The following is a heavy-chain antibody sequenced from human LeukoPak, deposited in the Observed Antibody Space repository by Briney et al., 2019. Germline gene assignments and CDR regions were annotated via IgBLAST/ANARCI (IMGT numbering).Heavy chain of an antibody. Sequence: GGSLRLSCAASGFTFRSYGMHWVRQAPGKGLEWVAFIRYDGSNKYYADSVKGRFTISRDNSKNTLYLQMNSLRAEDTAVYYCAKDRVLRYFDWLYSLDYWGQGTLVTVSS. CDR3: AKDRVLRYFDWLYSLDY. D-gene: IGHD3-9*01. J-gene: IGHJ4*02. CDR2: IRYDGSNK. CDR1: GFTFRSYG. V-gene: IGHV3-30*02.